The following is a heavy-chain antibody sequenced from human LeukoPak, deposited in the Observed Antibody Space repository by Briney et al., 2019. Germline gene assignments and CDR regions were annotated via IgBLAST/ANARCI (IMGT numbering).Heavy chain of an antibody. D-gene: IGHD3-22*01. V-gene: IGHV3-21*01. CDR3: ARDVYDSSGYYAIDY. CDR1: GFTFSTCS. J-gene: IGHJ4*02. Sequence: GGSLRLSCAASGFTFSTCSLNWVRQAPGKGLEWVSSISSSSIYIYYADSVKGRFPISRDNAKNSLYLQMNSLRAEDTAVYYCARDVYDSSGYYAIDYWGQGTLVTVSS. CDR2: ISSSSIYI.